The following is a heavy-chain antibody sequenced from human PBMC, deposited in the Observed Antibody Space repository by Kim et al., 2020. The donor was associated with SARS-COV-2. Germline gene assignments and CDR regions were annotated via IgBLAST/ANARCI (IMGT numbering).Heavy chain of an antibody. CDR3: ARDPAYDSSVYAADY. D-gene: IGHD3-22*01. CDR1: GYTFTSYG. J-gene: IGHJ4*02. Sequence: ASVKVSCKASGYTFTSYGISWLRQAPGQGLEWMGWISVYNANTNYAQNLQARLTMTTDTSTSTAYMELRSLTSDDTAVYYCARDPAYDSSVYAADYWGQGTLATVSS. V-gene: IGHV1-18*01. CDR2: ISVYNANT.